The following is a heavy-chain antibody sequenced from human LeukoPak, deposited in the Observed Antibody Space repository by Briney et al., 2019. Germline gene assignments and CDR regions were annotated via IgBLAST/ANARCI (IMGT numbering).Heavy chain of an antibody. V-gene: IGHV3-30-3*01. CDR3: ARGRYYYGSGSPTDFEY. CDR2: ISYDGSNK. D-gene: IGHD3-10*01. CDR1: GYTFTGQY. J-gene: IGHJ4*02. Sequence: SCKTSGYTFTGQYLHWVRQAPGKGLEWVAVISYDGSNKYHADSVKGRFTISRDNSKNTLYLQMNDLRTEDTAVYYAARGRYYYGSGSPTDFEYWGQGTLVTVSS.